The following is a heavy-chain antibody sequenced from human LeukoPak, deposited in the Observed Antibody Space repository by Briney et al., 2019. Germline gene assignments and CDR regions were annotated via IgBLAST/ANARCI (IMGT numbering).Heavy chain of an antibody. V-gene: IGHV4-34*01. CDR2: INHSGST. CDR3: ATFTDSSGWYYFDY. J-gene: IGHJ4*02. Sequence: KPSETLSLTCAVYGGSFSGYYWSWIRQPPGKGLEWIGEINHSGSTNYNPSLKSRVPISVDTSKNQFSLKLSSVTPADTAVDYCATFTDSSGWYYFDYWGQGTLVTVSS. D-gene: IGHD6-19*01. CDR1: GGSFSGYY.